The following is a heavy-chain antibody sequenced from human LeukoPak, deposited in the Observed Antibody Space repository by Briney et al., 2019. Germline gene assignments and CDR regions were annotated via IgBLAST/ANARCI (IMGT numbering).Heavy chain of an antibody. CDR2: INPNSGGT. CDR1: GYTFTGYY. V-gene: IGHV1-2*02. D-gene: IGHD3-22*01. CDR3: ARDRDYYDSSGYDAFDI. J-gene: IGHJ3*02. Sequence: ASVTVSCKASGYTFTGYYMHWVRQAPGQGLEWMGWINPNSGGTNYAQKFQGRVTMTRDTSISTAYMELSRLRSDDTAVYYCARDRDYYDSSGYDAFDIWGQGTMVTVSS.